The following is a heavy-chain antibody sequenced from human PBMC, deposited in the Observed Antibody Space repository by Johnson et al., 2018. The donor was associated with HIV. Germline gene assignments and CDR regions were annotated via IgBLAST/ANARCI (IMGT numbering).Heavy chain of an antibody. V-gene: IGHV3-30*03. Sequence: QVQLVESGGGVVQPGGSLILSCAASGFTFSSYGMPWVLQAPGKGLEWLAVISYDGSNKYYADSVTGRFTISRDTSKNTLYLQMNSLRPEDTAVYYCASDGWELLGVAAFDVWGQGTLVTVSS. CDR1: GFTFSSYG. CDR2: ISYDGSNK. J-gene: IGHJ3*01. CDR3: ASDGWELLGVAAFDV. D-gene: IGHD1-26*01.